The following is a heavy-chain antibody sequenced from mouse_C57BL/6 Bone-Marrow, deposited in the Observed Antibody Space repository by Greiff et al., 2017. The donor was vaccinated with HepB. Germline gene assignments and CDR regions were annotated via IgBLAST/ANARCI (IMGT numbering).Heavy chain of an antibody. CDR3: ARGGGLNYGAY. CDR1: GFTFSSYA. V-gene: IGHV5-4*03. Sequence: EVKVEESGGGLVKPGGSLKLSCAASGFTFSSYAMSWVRQTPEKRLEWVATISDGGSYTYYPDNVKGRFTISRDNAKNNLYLQMSHLKSEDTAMYYCARGGGLNYGAYWGQGTLVTVSA. CDR2: ISDGGSYT. J-gene: IGHJ3*01. D-gene: IGHD1-1*01.